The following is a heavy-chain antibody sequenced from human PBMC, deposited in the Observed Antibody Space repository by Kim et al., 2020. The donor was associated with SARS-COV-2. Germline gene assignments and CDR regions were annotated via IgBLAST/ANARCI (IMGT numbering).Heavy chain of an antibody. CDR2: INHSGST. J-gene: IGHJ4*02. CDR1: GGSFSGYY. CDR3: ARTGYKGPFDY. Sequence: SETLSLTCAVYGGSFSGYYWSWIRQPPGKGLEWIGEINHSGSTNYNPSLKSRVTISVDTSKNQFSLKLSSVTAADTAVYYCARTGYKGPFDYWGQGTLVT. D-gene: IGHD1-20*01. V-gene: IGHV4-34*01.